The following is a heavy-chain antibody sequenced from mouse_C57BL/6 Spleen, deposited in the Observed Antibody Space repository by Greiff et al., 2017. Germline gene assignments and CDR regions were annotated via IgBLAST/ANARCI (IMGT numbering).Heavy chain of an antibody. J-gene: IGHJ2*01. CDR2: INPSTGGT. V-gene: IGHV1-42*01. Sequence: VQLQQSGPELVKPGASVKISCKASGYSFTGYYMNWVKQSPEKSLEWIGEINPSTGGTTYNQKFKAKATLTVDKSSSTAYMQLKSLTSEDSAVYYCARYPSYYSNYEDFDYWGQGTTLTVSS. CDR3: ARYPSYYSNYEDFDY. D-gene: IGHD2-5*01. CDR1: GYSFTGYY.